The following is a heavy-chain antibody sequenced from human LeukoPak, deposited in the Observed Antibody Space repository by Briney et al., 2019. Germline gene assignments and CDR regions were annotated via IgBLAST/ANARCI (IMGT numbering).Heavy chain of an antibody. Sequence: SETLSLTCTVSGGSISSYYWSWIRQPPGKGLEWIGYIYYSGSTNHNPSLKSRVTISVDTSKNQFSLKLSSVTAADTAVYYCAREKAHYDILTGYYYASDIWGQGTMVTVSS. CDR3: AREKAHYDILTGYYYASDI. D-gene: IGHD3-9*01. J-gene: IGHJ3*02. CDR2: IYYSGST. V-gene: IGHV4-59*01. CDR1: GGSISSYY.